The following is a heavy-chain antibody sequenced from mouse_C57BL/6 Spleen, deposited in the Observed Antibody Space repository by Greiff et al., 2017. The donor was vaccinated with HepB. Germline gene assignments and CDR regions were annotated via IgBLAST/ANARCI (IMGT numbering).Heavy chain of an antibody. CDR3: ARFYYGYDDAMDY. D-gene: IGHD2-2*01. J-gene: IGHJ4*01. V-gene: IGHV1-26*01. CDR2: INPNNGGT. CDR1: GYTFTDYY. Sequence: VQLKQSGPELVKPGASVKISCKASGYTFTDYYMNWVKQSHGKSLEWIGDINPNNGGTSYNQKFKGKATLTVDKSSSTAYMELRSLTSEDSAVYYCARFYYGYDDAMDYWGQGTSVTVSS.